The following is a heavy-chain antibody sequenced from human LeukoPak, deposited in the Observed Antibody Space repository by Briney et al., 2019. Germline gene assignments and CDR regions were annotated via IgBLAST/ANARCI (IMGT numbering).Heavy chain of an antibody. CDR2: TYYTGST. V-gene: IGHV4-59*01. J-gene: IGHJ5*02. CDR1: GGSISSYY. Sequence: SETLSLTCTVSGGSISSYYWSWIRQPPGKGLEWIGYTYYTGSTNYNPSLKSRVSISVDTSKNQFSLRLSSVTAADTALYYCAIGSIPENWFDPWGQGTLVTVSS. CDR3: AIGSIPENWFDP.